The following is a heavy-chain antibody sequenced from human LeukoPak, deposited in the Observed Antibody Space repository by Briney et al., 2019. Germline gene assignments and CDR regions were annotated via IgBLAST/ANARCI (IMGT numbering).Heavy chain of an antibody. V-gene: IGHV3-74*01. CDR2: INIDGSTT. CDR1: GLSFSNYW. J-gene: IGHJ4*02. D-gene: IGHD1-26*01. CDR3: ARVKYSAGYLAY. Sequence: GGSLRLSCVASGLSFSNYWMHWVRQAPGKGLGWVSHINIDGSTTAYADSVKGRFTISRDNAKNTLYLQMNSLRVGDTAVYYCARVKYSAGYLAYWGQGTLVTVSS.